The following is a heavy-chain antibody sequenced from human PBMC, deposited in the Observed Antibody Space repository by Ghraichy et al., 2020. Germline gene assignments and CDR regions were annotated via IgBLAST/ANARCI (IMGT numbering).Heavy chain of an antibody. CDR3: AKVGDYSGSYYDY. J-gene: IGHJ4*02. CDR1: GFTFSSYA. V-gene: IGHV3-23*01. D-gene: IGHD1-26*01. CDR2: ISGSGGST. Sequence: LSLTCAASGFTFSSYAMSWVRLAPGKGLEWVSAISGSGGSTYYADSVKGRFTISRDNSKNTLYLQMNSLRAEDTAVYYCAKVGDYSGSYYDYWGQGTLVTVSS.